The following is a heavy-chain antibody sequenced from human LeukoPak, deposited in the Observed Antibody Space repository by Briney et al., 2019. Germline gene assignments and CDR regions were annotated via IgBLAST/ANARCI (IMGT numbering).Heavy chain of an antibody. D-gene: IGHD1-7*01. J-gene: IGHJ4*02. CDR1: GFTFSTYG. CDR2: ISGSSDSI. V-gene: IGHV3-21*01. CDR3: ARDRLFGNLPDY. Sequence: PGGSLRLSCAASGFTFSTYGMSWVRQAPGRGLEWVSSISGSSDSISYADSVKGRFTISRDNAKNSLNLQMNSLRAGDTAVYYCARDRLFGNLPDYWGQGTLVTVSS.